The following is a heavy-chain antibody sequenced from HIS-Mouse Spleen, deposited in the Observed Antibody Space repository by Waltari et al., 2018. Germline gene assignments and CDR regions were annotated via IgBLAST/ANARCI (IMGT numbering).Heavy chain of an antibody. CDR1: GYTFTGYY. D-gene: IGHD6-13*01. J-gene: IGHJ4*02. Sequence: QVQLVQSGAEVKKPGASVKVSCKASGYTFTGYYTPWVRPAPGQGLEWMGWINPNSGGTNYAQKFQGRVTMTRDTSISTAYMELSRLRSDDTAVYYCARGRYSSSWYYFDYWGQGTLVTVSS. CDR2: INPNSGGT. CDR3: ARGRYSSSWYYFDY. V-gene: IGHV1-2*02.